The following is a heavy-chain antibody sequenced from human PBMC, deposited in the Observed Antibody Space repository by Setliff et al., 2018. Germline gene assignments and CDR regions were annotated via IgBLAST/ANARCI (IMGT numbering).Heavy chain of an antibody. J-gene: IGHJ2*01. CDR1: SGSIGSHY. CDR3: ARAPPSVPYGDYGPRQYFDL. V-gene: IGHV4-59*11. CDR2: VFHTGST. D-gene: IGHD4-17*01. Sequence: SETLSLTCSVSSGSIGSHYWNWMRQPPGKGLEWIGHVFHTGSTKYNPSLRSRVTISVDTSENYSSLRLTSVTAADTAVYYCARAPPSVPYGDYGPRQYFDLWGRGSRVTVSS.